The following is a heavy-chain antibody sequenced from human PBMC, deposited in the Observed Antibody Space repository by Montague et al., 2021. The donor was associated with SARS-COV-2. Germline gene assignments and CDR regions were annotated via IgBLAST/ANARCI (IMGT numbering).Heavy chain of an antibody. J-gene: IGHJ4*02. V-gene: IGHV6-1*01. Sequence: CAISGDSVSSSTVAWNWLRQPPSRGLKWMGRTYFRSSFYNDYALSVKSRLNIQPDSAKNQFSLQLTSVTPEDTAIYYCARQDTSGWLTFDYWGQGILVTVSS. CDR3: ARQDTSGWLTFDY. D-gene: IGHD6-19*01. CDR2: TYFRSSFYN. CDR1: GDSVSSSTVA.